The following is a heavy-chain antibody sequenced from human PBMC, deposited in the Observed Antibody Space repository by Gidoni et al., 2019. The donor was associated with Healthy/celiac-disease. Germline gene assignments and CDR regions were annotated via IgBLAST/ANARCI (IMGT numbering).Heavy chain of an antibody. V-gene: IGHV1-69*08. CDR2: IIPILGIA. J-gene: IGHJ4*02. CDR1: GGTFSSYT. D-gene: IGHD3-22*01. Sequence: QVQLVQSGAEVKKPGSSVKVSCKASGGTFSSYTISWVRQAPGQGLEWMGRIIPILGIANYAQKFQGRVTITADKSTSTAYMELSSLRSEDTAVYYCAREHYYDSSGSARFDYWGQGTLVTVSS. CDR3: AREHYYDSSGSARFDY.